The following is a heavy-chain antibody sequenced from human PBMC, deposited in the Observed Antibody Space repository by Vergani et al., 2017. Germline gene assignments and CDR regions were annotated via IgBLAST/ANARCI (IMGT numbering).Heavy chain of an antibody. CDR1: GGSISSGSYY. CDR3: ARAYGSGSYQESFDY. CDR2: IYTSGST. D-gene: IGHD1-26*01. V-gene: IGHV4-61*02. J-gene: IGHJ4*02. Sequence: QVQLQESGPGLVKPSETLSLTCTVSGGSISSGSYYWSWIRQPAGKGLEWIGRIYTSGSTNYNPSLKSRVTISVDTSKNQFSLKLSSVTAADTAVYYCARAYGSGSYQESFDYWGQGTLVTVSS.